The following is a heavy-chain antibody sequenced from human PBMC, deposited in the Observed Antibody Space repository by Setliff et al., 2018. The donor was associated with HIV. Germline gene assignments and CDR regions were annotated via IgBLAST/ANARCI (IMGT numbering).Heavy chain of an antibody. CDR1: GFTVSSDY. CDR2: IRATGTIA. V-gene: IGHV3-23*01. CDR3: AKGGTFFQH. Sequence: GGSLRLSCAASGFTVSSDYMSWVRQAPGKGLEWLSSIRATGTIADYTDSVKGRFTISRDNSKNTVHLDMNTLRADDTAVYYCAKGGTFFQHWGQGTLVTVSS. J-gene: IGHJ1*01. D-gene: IGHD3-16*01.